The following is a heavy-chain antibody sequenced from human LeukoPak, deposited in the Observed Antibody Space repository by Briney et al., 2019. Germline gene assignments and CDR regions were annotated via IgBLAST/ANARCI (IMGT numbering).Heavy chain of an antibody. J-gene: IGHJ4*02. CDR1: GFTFTSYS. Sequence: QTGGSLRLSCAASGFTFTSYSMNWVRQAPGKGLEWVSTISGGGGSTYYADSVKGRFTISRDNSKNTLYLQVNSPRAEDTAAYYCAKGGKWDVTPFDYWGQGTLVTVSS. CDR3: AKGGKWDVTPFDY. CDR2: ISGGGGST. V-gene: IGHV3-23*01. D-gene: IGHD1-26*01.